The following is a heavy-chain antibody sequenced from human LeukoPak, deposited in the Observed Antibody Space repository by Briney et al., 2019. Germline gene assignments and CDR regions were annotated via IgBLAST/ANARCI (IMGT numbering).Heavy chain of an antibody. J-gene: IGHJ4*02. D-gene: IGHD2-2*01. Sequence: ASVKVSCKASGYTFTSYYMHWVRQAPGQGLGWMGIINPSGGSTSYAQKFQGRVTMTRDTSTSTVYMELSSLRSEDTAVYYCARAGESRDIVVVPAAPFDYWGQGTLVTVSS. CDR2: INPSGGST. V-gene: IGHV1-46*01. CDR1: GYTFTSYY. CDR3: ARAGESRDIVVVPAAPFDY.